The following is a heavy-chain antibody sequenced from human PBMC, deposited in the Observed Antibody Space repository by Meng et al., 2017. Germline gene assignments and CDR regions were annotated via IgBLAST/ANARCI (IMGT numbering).Heavy chain of an antibody. Sequence: VQLVECWGGVGPPGRSLRLFCAGSGFTFSSYAMHWVRQAPGKGLEWVAVISYDGSNKYYADSVKGRFTISRDNSKNTLYLQMNSLRAEDTAVYYCARDVDYGDFYFDYWGQGTLVTVSS. CDR1: GFTFSSYA. V-gene: IGHV3-30*04. CDR3: ARDVDYGDFYFDY. CDR2: ISYDGSNK. D-gene: IGHD4-17*01. J-gene: IGHJ4*02.